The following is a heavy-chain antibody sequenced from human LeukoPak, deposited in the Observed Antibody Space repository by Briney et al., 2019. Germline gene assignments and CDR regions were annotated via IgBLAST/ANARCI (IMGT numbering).Heavy chain of an antibody. CDR2: IYYSGST. J-gene: IGHJ5*02. CDR3: AGARANWFDP. CDR1: GGSISSSCYY. V-gene: IGHV4-39*01. D-gene: IGHD3-10*01. Sequence: SETLSLTCTVSGGSISSSCYYRGWIRQPPGKGLEWIGSIYYSGSTYYNPSLKSRVTISVDTSKNQFSLKLSSVTAADTAVYYCAGARANWFDPWGQGTLVTVSS.